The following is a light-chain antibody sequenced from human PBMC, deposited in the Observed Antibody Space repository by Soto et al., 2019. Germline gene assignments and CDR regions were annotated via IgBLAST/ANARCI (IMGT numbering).Light chain of an antibody. V-gene: IGKV3-11*01. CDR3: QQRSNWPRT. J-gene: IGKJ3*01. CDR2: DAS. CDR1: QSVSSY. Sequence: EIVLTQSPATLSLSPGERATLSCRVSQSVSSYLAWYQQKPGQAPRLLIYDASNRATGIPARCSGSGSGTDFTLTISSLEPEDFAVYYCQQRSNWPRTFGHGTKVDIK.